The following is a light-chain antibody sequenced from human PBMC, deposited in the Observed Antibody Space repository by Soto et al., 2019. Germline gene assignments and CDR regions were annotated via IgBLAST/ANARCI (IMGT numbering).Light chain of an antibody. V-gene: IGLV4-69*01. Sequence: QPVLTQSPSASASLGASVKPTCTLSSGHSNYAIAWHQQQPEKGPRYLMKVNSGGSHIKGDGIPDRFSGSSSGAERYLFISSLQSEDEADYYCQTWGTGSAIVVFGGDTQLTVL. CDR2: VNSGGSH. CDR1: SGHSNYA. J-gene: IGLJ7*01. CDR3: QTWGTGSAIVV.